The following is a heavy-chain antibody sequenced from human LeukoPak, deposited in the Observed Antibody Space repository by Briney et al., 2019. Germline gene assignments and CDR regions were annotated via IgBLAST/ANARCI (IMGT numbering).Heavy chain of an antibody. Sequence: PGGSLRLSCAASGFTFSSYAMHWVRQAPGKGLEYVSAISSNGGSTYYANSVKGRFTISRDNSKNTLYLQMGSLRAEDMAVHYCARVGYTSYYYYGMDVWGQGTTVTVSS. D-gene: IGHD6-13*01. CDR1: GFTFSSYA. J-gene: IGHJ6*02. CDR2: ISSNGGST. V-gene: IGHV3-64*01. CDR3: ARVGYTSYYYYGMDV.